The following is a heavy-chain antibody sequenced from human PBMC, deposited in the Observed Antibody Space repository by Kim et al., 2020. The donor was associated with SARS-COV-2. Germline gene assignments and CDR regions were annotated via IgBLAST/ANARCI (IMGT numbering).Heavy chain of an antibody. J-gene: IGHJ6*02. CDR2: INSDGSST. CDR1: GFTFSSYW. CDR3: ARDLPMYSSGWYLVTSNYYYYYGMDV. Sequence: GGSLRLSCAASGFTFSSYWMHWVRQAPGKGLVWVSRINSDGSSTSYADSVKGRFTISRDNAKNTLYLQMNSLRAEDTAVYYCARDLPMYSSGWYLVTSNYYYYYGMDVWGQGTTVTVSS. D-gene: IGHD6-19*01. V-gene: IGHV3-74*01.